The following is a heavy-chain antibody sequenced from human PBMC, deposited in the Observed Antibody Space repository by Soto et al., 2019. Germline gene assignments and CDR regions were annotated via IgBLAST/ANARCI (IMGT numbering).Heavy chain of an antibody. V-gene: IGHV1-8*01. D-gene: IGHD2-15*01. J-gene: IGHJ4*01. Sequence: ASVKVSCKASGYTFISYDINWVRQATGQGPEWMGWMSPKNGNSDLAQKFQGRLTMTRDTSTGTAYMELSSLMSEDTAVYYCARGVDAGFDFWGQ. CDR2: MSPKNGNS. CDR3: ARGVDAGFDF. CDR1: GYTFISYD.